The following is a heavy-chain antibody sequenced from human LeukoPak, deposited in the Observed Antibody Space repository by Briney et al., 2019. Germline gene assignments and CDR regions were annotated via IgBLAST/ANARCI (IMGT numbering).Heavy chain of an antibody. Sequence: PSETLSLTCTVSGGSINSGSYYWSWIRQPAGKGLEWIGRIYTSGSTNYNPSLKSRVTISVDTSKNQFSLKLSSVTAADTAVYYCARVKDTAMGVWGQGTLVTVSS. CDR2: IYTSGST. J-gene: IGHJ4*02. CDR1: GGSINSGSYY. CDR3: ARVKDTAMGV. V-gene: IGHV4-61*02. D-gene: IGHD5-18*01.